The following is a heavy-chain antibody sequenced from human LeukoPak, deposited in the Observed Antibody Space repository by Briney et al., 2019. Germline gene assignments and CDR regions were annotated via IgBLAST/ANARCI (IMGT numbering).Heavy chain of an antibody. J-gene: IGHJ4*02. V-gene: IGHV4-34*01. D-gene: IGHD6-19*01. CDR2: INHSGST. CDR1: GGSFSGYY. CDR3: ASLNSSGWSFDY. Sequence: SETLSLTCAVYGGSFSGYYWSWIRQPPGKGLEWIGEINHSGSTNYNPSLKSRVTISVDTSKNQFSLKLSSVTAADTAVYYCASLNSSGWSFDYWGQGTLVTVPS.